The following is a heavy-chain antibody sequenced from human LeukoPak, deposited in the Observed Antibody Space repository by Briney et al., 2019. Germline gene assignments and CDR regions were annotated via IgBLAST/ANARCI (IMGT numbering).Heavy chain of an antibody. CDR3: ASLTYYYDTFDY. CDR2: ISYDGSNK. V-gene: IGHV3-30*03. Sequence: GGSLRLSCAASGFTFSSYGMHWVRQAPGKGLEWVAVISYDGSNKYYADSVKGRFTISRDNSKNTLYLQMNSLRAEDTAVYYCASLTYYYDTFDYWGQGTLVTVSP. CDR1: GFTFSSYG. J-gene: IGHJ4*02. D-gene: IGHD3-22*01.